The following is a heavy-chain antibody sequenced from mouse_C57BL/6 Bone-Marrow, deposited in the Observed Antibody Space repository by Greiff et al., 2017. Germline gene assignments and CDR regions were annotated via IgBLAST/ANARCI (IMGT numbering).Heavy chain of an antibody. Sequence: QVQLQQSGPELVKPGASVKISCKASGYAFSSSWMNWVKQRPGKGLEWIGRIYPGDGDTNYNGKFKGKATLTADKSSSTAYMHLSSLTAEDSAVYFCAREGIYYAMDYWGQGTSVTVSS. CDR3: AREGIYYAMDY. V-gene: IGHV1-82*01. CDR1: GYAFSSSW. CDR2: IYPGDGDT. J-gene: IGHJ4*01.